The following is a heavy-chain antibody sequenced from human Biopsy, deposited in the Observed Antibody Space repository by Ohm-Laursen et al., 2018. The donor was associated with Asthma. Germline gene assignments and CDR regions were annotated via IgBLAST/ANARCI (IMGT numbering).Heavy chain of an antibody. D-gene: IGHD1-14*01. CDR2: IYWTDDK. V-gene: IGHV2-5*01. J-gene: IGHJ4*02. Sequence: TQTLTLTRTFSGFSLSTSGVSLGWIRQPPGKALEWLALIYWTDDKRYSPSLKSRLTITQDTAKNQVVLTMTRMDPVDTATYFCAYRYRCDYFDLWGQGTLVAVSS. CDR3: AYRYRCDYFDL. CDR1: GFSLSTSGVS.